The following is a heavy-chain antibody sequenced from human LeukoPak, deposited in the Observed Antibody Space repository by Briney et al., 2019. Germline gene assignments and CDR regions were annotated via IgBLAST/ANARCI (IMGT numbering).Heavy chain of an antibody. Sequence: PGGSLRLSCAASGFTFTTNWMTWVRQAPGKGLEWVSSISGSAGSAYYADSVKGRFSISRDNSKNTLYLQMNSLRADDTAVYYCGGSRSFFWGQGTLVTVSS. CDR3: GGSRSFF. V-gene: IGHV3-23*01. J-gene: IGHJ4*02. D-gene: IGHD6-13*01. CDR1: GFTFTTNW. CDR2: ISGSAGSA.